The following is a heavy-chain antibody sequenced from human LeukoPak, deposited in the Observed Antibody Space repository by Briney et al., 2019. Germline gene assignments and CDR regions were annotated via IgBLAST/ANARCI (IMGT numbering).Heavy chain of an antibody. D-gene: IGHD3-9*01. J-gene: IGHJ3*02. CDR2: SIPIFGTA. Sequence: SVKVSCKASGGTFSSYAISWVRQAPGQGLEWMGGSIPIFGTANSAQRFQGRVTITADESTSTAYMELSSLRSEDTAVYYCARGLRPLTNGAFDIWRQGTMVTVSS. CDR1: GGTFSSYA. V-gene: IGHV1-69*13. CDR3: ARGLRPLTNGAFDI.